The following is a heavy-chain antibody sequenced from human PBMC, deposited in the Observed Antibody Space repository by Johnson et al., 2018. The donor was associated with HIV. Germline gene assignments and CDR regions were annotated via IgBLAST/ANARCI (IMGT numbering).Heavy chain of an antibody. V-gene: IGHV3-30*02. CDR1: GFTFSSYG. Sequence: QVQLVESGGGVVQPGGSLRLSCAASGFTFSSYGMHWVRQAPGKGLEWVAFIRYDGSNKYYADSVKGRFTISRDNSKNTLYLQMNSLRAEDTAVYYCAKDTYDSDAFDIWGQGTRVNVSS. D-gene: IGHD3-22*01. J-gene: IGHJ3*02. CDR3: AKDTYDSDAFDI. CDR2: IRYDGSNK.